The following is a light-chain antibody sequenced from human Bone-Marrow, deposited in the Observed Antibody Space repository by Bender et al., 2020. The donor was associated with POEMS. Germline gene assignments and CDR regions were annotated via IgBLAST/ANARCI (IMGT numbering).Light chain of an antibody. J-gene: IGLJ2*01. V-gene: IGLV2-11*01. CDR2: DDR. CDR3: CSHGGSDTFVV. Sequence: WYQQKPGKAPVLVIYDDRDRPSGIPDRFSGSKSGNTASLTISGLQAEDEADYYCCSHGGSDTFVVFGGGTKLTVL.